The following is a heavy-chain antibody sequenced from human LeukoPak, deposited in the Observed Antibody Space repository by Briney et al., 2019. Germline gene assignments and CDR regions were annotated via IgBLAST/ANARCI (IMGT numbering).Heavy chain of an antibody. CDR1: GFTFSSYA. V-gene: IGHV3-23*01. J-gene: IGHJ3*02. CDR2: ISGSGGST. CDR3: AKDGGYYDFWSGYYLSDAFDI. D-gene: IGHD3-3*01. Sequence: PGGSLRLSCAASGFTFSSYAMSWVRQAPGKGLEWVSAISGSGGSTYYADSVKGRFTISRDNSKNTLYLQMNSVRAEDTAVYYCAKDGGYYDFWSGYYLSDAFDIWGQGTMVTVSS.